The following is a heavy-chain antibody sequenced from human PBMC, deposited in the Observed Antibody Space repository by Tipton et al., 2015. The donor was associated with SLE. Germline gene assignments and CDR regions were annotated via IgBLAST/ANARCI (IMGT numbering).Heavy chain of an antibody. D-gene: IGHD1-1*01. J-gene: IGHJ3*02. CDR1: GGSISSYY. Sequence: TLSLTCTVSGGSISSYYWSWIRQPAGKGLEWIGRIYTSGSTNYNPSLKSRVTISVDTSKNQFSLKLSSVTAADTAVYYCARRTRYNWNSDAFDIWGQGTMVTVSS. CDR3: ARRTRYNWNSDAFDI. CDR2: IYTSGST. V-gene: IGHV4-4*07.